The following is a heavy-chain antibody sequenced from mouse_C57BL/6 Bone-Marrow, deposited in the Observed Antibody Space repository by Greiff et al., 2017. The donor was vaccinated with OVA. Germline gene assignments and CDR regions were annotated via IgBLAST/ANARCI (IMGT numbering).Heavy chain of an antibody. CDR1: GFSLTSYG. D-gene: IGHD2-3*01. Sequence: VQGVESGPGLVQPSQSLSITCTVSGFSLTSYGVHWVRQPPGKGLEWLGVIWSGGSTDYNAAFISRLSISKNNSKSQVFFKMNSLQADDTAIYYCASYYLLDYWGQGTTLTVSS. J-gene: IGHJ2*01. CDR3: ASYYLLDY. V-gene: IGHV2-4*01. CDR2: IWSGGST.